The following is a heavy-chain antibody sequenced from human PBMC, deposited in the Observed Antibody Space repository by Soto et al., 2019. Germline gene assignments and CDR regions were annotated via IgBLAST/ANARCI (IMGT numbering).Heavy chain of an antibody. CDR2: LYYSGST. CDR1: GGSISSYY. Sequence: SETLSLTCTVSGGSISSYYWCWIRPPPGKGLEWIGYLYYSGSTNYNPSLKTRVTISVDTSKNQFSLKLSSVTAADTAVYYCARDAPYYYDSSGYDRPCAFDIRAQWTMVTVS. V-gene: IGHV4-59*01. CDR3: ARDAPYYYDSSGYDRPCAFDI. D-gene: IGHD3-22*01. J-gene: IGHJ3*02.